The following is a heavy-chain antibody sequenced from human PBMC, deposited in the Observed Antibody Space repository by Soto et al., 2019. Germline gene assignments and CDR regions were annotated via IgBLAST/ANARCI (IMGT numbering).Heavy chain of an antibody. V-gene: IGHV3-30*18. Sequence: QVQLVESGGGVVQPGRSLRLSCAASGFTFSSYGMHWVRQAPGKGLEWVAVISYDGSNKYYADSVKGRFTISRDNSKNTLYLKMNSLRAEETAVYYCAKEVWSGPMDVWGQGTTVTVSS. CDR1: GFTFSSYG. J-gene: IGHJ6*02. CDR2: ISYDGSNK. D-gene: IGHD3-3*01. CDR3: AKEVWSGPMDV.